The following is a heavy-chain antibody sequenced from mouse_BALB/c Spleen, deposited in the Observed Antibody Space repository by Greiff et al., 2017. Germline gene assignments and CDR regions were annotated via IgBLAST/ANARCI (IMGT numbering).Heavy chain of an antibody. CDR2: ISSGGGST. V-gene: IGHV5-12-1*01. J-gene: IGHJ3*01. D-gene: IGHD3-1*01. CDR1: GFAFSSYD. CDR3: ARQELGPFAY. Sequence: EVHLVESGGGLVKPGGSLKLSCAASGFAFSSYDMSWVRQTPEKRLEWVAYISSGGGSTYYPDTVKGRFTISRDNAKNTLYLQMSSLKSEDTAMYYCARQELGPFAYWGQGTLVTVSA.